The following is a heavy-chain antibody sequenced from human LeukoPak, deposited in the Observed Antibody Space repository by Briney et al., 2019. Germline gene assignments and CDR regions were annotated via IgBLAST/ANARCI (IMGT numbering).Heavy chain of an antibody. CDR2: INHSGST. J-gene: IGHJ4*02. V-gene: IGHV4-34*01. D-gene: IGHD3-10*01. Sequence: PSETLSLTCAVYGGSFSTYYWSWIRQPPGKRLEWIGEINHSGSTTYDPSLESRVTISIDTSKNQFSLKLSSVTAADTAVYYRAGYYYGTENYHNHPNFDYWGQGTLVTVSS. CDR1: GGSFSTYY. CDR3: AGYYYGTENYHNHPNFDY.